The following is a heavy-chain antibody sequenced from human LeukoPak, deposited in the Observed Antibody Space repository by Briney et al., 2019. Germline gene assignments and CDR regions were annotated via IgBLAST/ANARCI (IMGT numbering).Heavy chain of an antibody. CDR2: ISSSTSTI. CDR1: GFTFSSHS. V-gene: IGHV3-48*04. D-gene: IGHD4-17*01. Sequence: PGGSLRPSCPASGFTFSSHSMNWVRQAPGKGLEWLSYISSSTSTIYYADSVRGRFTVSRDNAKNSLYLQMDSLRAEDTAVYYCARDRYGDYVIDYWGQGTLVTVSS. J-gene: IGHJ4*02. CDR3: ARDRYGDYVIDY.